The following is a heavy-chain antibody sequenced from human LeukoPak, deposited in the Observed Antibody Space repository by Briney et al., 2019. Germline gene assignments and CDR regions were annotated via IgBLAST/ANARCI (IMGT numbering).Heavy chain of an antibody. CDR2: INPSGGST. CDR1: GYTFTSYY. CDR3: ARDRIDSSGYYGIDY. Sequence: GASVKVSCKASGYTFTSYYMHWVRQAPGQGLEWMGIINPSGGSTSYAQKFQGRVTMTRDMSTSTVYMELSSLRSEDTAVYYCARDRIDSSGYYGIDYWGQGTLVTVSS. V-gene: IGHV1-46*01. D-gene: IGHD3-22*01. J-gene: IGHJ4*02.